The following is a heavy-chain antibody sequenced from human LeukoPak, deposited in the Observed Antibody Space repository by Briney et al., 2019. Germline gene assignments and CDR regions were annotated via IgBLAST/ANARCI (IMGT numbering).Heavy chain of an antibody. D-gene: IGHD3-10*01. J-gene: IGHJ4*02. CDR1: GFTFSSYA. V-gene: IGHV3-23*01. CDR3: AKDRESLWFGELLYFDY. CDR2: ISGSGGST. Sequence: GGSLRLSCAASGFTFSSYAMSWVRQAPGKGLDWVSAISGSGGSTYYADSVKGRFTISRDNSKNTLYLQMNSLRAEDTAVYYCAKDRESLWFGELLYFDYWGQGTLVTVSP.